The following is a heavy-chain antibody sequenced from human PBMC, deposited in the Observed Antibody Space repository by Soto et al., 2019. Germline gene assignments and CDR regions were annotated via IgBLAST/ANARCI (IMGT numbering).Heavy chain of an antibody. CDR1: GGSVRSGGYY. J-gene: IGHJ4*02. V-gene: IGHV4-31*03. D-gene: IGHD2-2*01. Sequence: QVQLQESGPGLVKPSQTLSLTCSVSGGSVRSGGYYWSWVRQHPGKGLEWIGFIYYSGSTSYNPSLKSRVTISVDTSKNQFSLKLSSVTAADTALYYCARNYCSSTTCYSGPDYWGQGTLVTVSS. CDR3: ARNYCSSTTCYSGPDY. CDR2: IYYSGST.